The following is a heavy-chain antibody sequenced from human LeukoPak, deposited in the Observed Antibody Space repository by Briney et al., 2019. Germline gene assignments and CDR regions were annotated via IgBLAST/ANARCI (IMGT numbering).Heavy chain of an antibody. CDR3: ARDLLYSYGATAPGDY. Sequence: GGSLRLSCAASGFTFSDYYMSWIRQAPGKGLEWVSYISSSGSTIYYADSVKGRFTISRDNAKNSLYLQMNSLRAEDTAVYYCARDLLYSYGATAPGDYWGQGTLVTVSS. J-gene: IGHJ4*02. CDR1: GFTFSDYY. D-gene: IGHD5-18*01. V-gene: IGHV3-11*01. CDR2: ISSSGSTI.